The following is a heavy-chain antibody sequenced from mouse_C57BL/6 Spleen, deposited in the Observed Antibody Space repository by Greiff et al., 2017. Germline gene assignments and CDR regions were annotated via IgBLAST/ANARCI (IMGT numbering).Heavy chain of an antibody. CDR3: ASIYYGNYDWYFDV. Sequence: VQLQQSGAELARPGASVTLSCKASGYTFTSYGIRWVKQRTGQGLEWIGEIYPRSGNTYYNQKFKGNATLTADKSSSTAYMELRSLTSEDSAVYFCASIYYGNYDWYFDVWGTGTTVTVSS. CDR1: GYTFTSYG. J-gene: IGHJ1*03. D-gene: IGHD2-1*01. V-gene: IGHV1-81*01. CDR2: IYPRSGNT.